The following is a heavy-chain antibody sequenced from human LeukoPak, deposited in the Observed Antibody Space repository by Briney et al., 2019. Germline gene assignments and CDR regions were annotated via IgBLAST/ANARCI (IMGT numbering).Heavy chain of an antibody. J-gene: IGHJ4*02. D-gene: IGHD3-22*01. Sequence: GGSLRLSCAVSGITLSNYGMSWVRQAPGKGLEWVAGISDNAGRTNYADSVKGRFIISRDNPKNTLYLQMNSLRAEDTAVYFCAKRGVVIRVILVGFHKEAYYFDSWGQGALVTVSS. V-gene: IGHV3-23*01. CDR2: ISDNAGRT. CDR1: GITLSNYG. CDR3: AKRGVVIRVILVGFHKEAYYFDS.